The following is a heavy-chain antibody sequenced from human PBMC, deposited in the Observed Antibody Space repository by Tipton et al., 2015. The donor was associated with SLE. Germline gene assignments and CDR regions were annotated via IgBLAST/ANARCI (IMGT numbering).Heavy chain of an antibody. J-gene: IGHJ3*02. Sequence: TLSLTCTVSGGSISSSNYYWGWIRQPPGKGLEWIGSIYYSGSTYYNPSLKSRVTMSVDTSKNQFSLKLSSVTAADTAVYYCARDGSQWGGDAFDIWGQGTMVTVSS. V-gene: IGHV4-39*07. CDR1: GGSISSSNYY. CDR2: IYYSGST. D-gene: IGHD1-26*01. CDR3: ARDGSQWGGDAFDI.